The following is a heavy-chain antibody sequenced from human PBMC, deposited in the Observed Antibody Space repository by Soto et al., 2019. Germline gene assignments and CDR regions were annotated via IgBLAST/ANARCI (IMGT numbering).Heavy chain of an antibody. J-gene: IGHJ4*02. CDR3: ARDTSDYDSYYYGY. D-gene: IGHD5-12*01. Sequence: QVHLVQSGAEVKKPGASVKVSCKASGYTFTGYFIHWVRQAPGQGLEWMGWINPNRGDTNYAHQFQGSVTMTRDTSISTVYMELSRLRSDDTAVYYCARDTSDYDSYYYGYWGQGTLVTVSS. CDR1: GYTFTGYF. V-gene: IGHV1-2*02. CDR2: INPNRGDT.